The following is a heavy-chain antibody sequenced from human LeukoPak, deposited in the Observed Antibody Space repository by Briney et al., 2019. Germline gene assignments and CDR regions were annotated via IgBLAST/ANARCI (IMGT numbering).Heavy chain of an antibody. CDR3: ARGEGRFFNHHDAFDI. V-gene: IGHV3-30*03. J-gene: IGHJ3*02. Sequence: PGGSLRLSCAASGFTFSSYGMHWVRQAPGKGLEWVAVISYDGSNKYYADSVKGRFTISRDNSKNTLYLQMNSLRAEDTAVYYCARGEGRFFNHHDAFDIWGQGTMVTVSS. D-gene: IGHD3-3*01. CDR1: GFTFSSYG. CDR2: ISYDGSNK.